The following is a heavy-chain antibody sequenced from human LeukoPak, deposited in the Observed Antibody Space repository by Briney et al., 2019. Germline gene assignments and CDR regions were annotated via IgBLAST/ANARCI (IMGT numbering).Heavy chain of an antibody. V-gene: IGHV4-34*01. J-gene: IGHJ4*02. Sequence: PSETLSLTCAVYGGSFSGYYWSWIRQPPGKGLEWIGEINHSGSTNYNPSLKSRVTISVDTSKNQFSLKLSSATAADTAVYYCARGRGYGGNSGLDFDYWGQGTLVTVSS. CDR2: INHSGST. CDR1: GGSFSGYY. CDR3: ARGRGYGGNSGLDFDY. D-gene: IGHD4-23*01.